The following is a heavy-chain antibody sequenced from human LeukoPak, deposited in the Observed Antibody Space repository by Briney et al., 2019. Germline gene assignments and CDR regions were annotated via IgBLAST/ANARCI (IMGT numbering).Heavy chain of an antibody. CDR3: ARQWLVSPLFDY. Sequence: SETLSLTCAVYGGSFSGYYWSWIRQPPGKGLEWIGEINHSGSTNYNPSLRSRVTVSVHTSKNQLSLKLSSVTAADTAVDYCARQWLVSPLFDYWGQATLVTVSS. J-gene: IGHJ4*02. D-gene: IGHD6-19*01. V-gene: IGHV4-34*01. CDR1: GGSFSGYY. CDR2: INHSGST.